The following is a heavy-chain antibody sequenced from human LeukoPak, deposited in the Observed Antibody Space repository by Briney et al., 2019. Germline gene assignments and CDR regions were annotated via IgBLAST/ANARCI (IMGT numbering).Heavy chain of an antibody. Sequence: PGGSLRLSCAASGFTFSNYVMNWVRQAPGKEREGVSGISGSGDTTDYAGGVKARFTLSTDNSKNMLFLQMNSLTAEDTALYYCTRDRRYCSVAACYAGGYYFGYWGQGTLVTVSS. J-gene: IGHJ4*02. CDR3: TRDRRYCSVAACYAGGYYFGY. CDR1: GFTFSNYV. V-gene: IGHV3-23*01. D-gene: IGHD2-15*01. CDR2: ISGSGDTT.